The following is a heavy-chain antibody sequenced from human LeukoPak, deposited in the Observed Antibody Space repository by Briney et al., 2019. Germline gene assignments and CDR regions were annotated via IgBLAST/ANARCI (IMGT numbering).Heavy chain of an antibody. CDR1: GFTVSNNY. V-gene: IGHV3-66*02. CDR3: ARVGPHTSYAMDV. J-gene: IGHJ6*02. Sequence: PGGSLRLSCAASGFTVSNNYMNWVRQAPGTGLEWVSVINTGGTTQYADSVKGRCTISRDTSKNMLYLQMSSLTTEDTAVYYCARVGPHTSYAMDVWGQGTTVTVSS. CDR2: INTGGTT. D-gene: IGHD1-26*01.